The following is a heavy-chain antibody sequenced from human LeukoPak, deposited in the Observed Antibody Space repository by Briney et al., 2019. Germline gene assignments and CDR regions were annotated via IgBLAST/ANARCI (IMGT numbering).Heavy chain of an antibody. CDR1: GFTFSSYS. J-gene: IGHJ4*02. CDR3: AKDPGYCSGGSCQGDY. D-gene: IGHD2-15*01. V-gene: IGHV3-48*01. Sequence: GGSLRLSCTASGFTFSSYSMNWVRQAPGKGLEWVSYISGDIISYADTVKGRFTISRDNAKNLLYLQMNSLRAEDTSGYYCAKDPGYCSGGSCQGDYWGQRTLVTVSS. CDR2: ISGDII.